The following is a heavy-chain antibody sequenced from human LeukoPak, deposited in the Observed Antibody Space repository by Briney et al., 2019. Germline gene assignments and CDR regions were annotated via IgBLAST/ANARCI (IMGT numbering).Heavy chain of an antibody. CDR2: ISWDSASI. D-gene: IGHD2-15*01. V-gene: IGHV3-9*01. Sequence: PGGCLSLSCAPSALTFDAYGIHCVRPAGGNWLEWVLGISWDSASIGSADSVEGRFTVSRDNAKNSLYLQMNSLRVEYTPIYYCARDTSPSNGGSFYDAFHVSGQGTAVTVSS. J-gene: IGHJ3*01. CDR3: ARDTSPSNGGSFYDAFHV. CDR1: ALTFDAYG.